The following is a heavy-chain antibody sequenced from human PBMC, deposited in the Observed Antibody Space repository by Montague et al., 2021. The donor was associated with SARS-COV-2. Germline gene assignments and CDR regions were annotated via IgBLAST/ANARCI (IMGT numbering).Heavy chain of an antibody. Sequence: CAISGDSVSSKSVAWNWIRQSPSRGLEWLGRTYYRSKWDSDYAXXXKXXLVTTPDTSKNQVSLQLNSVIPEDTAVYFCASSGITLTGLDAFDIWGQGTMVTVSS. D-gene: IGHD3-9*01. V-gene: IGHV6-1*01. CDR1: GDSVSSKSVA. CDR2: TYYRSKWDS. J-gene: IGHJ3*02. CDR3: ASSGITLTGLDAFDI.